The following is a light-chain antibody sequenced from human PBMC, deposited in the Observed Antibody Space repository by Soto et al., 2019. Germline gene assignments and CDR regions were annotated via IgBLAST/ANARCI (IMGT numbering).Light chain of an antibody. V-gene: IGLV1-44*01. CDR3: AAWDDSLSGYV. J-gene: IGLJ1*01. CDR2: SNN. CDR1: SSNIGSST. Sequence: QSVLTQPPSASGTPGQGVAISCSGSSSNIGSSTVNWYQQLPGTAPKLLIYSNNQRPSGVPDRFSGSKSGTSASLAISGLQSEDEADYYGAAWDDSLSGYVFGTGTKVTVL.